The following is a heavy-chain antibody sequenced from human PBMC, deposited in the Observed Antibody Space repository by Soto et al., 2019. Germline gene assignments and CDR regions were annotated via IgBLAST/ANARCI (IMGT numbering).Heavy chain of an antibody. CDR2: IYYNGNT. CDR1: GGSFTNYY. J-gene: IGHJ4*02. V-gene: IGHV4-59*01. CDR3: ARALRGDY. Sequence: QVQLQESGPGLVKPSETLSLTCTVSGGSFTNYYWSWIRQPPGKGLEWIGYIYYNGNTNYNPSLKSRVTMSVDTSKNQFSLNLTSVTAADTAVYYCARALRGDYWGQGTVVTVSS. D-gene: IGHD3-10*01.